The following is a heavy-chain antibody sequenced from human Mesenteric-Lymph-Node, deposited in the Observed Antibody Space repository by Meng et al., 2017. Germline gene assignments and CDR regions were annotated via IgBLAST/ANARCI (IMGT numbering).Heavy chain of an antibody. CDR1: GDSVSSKSAA. D-gene: IGHD1-26*01. CDR2: TYYRSKWYN. Sequence: QVQLXXXGPGLVKPSQTLPLTCAISGDSVSSKSAAWCWIRQSPSRGLEWLGRTYYRSKWYNDYXVSVKSRISINPDTSKNQFXLRLNSVTPEDTAVYYCASTENHFWGQGTLVTVSS. CDR3: ASTENHF. V-gene: IGHV6-1*01. J-gene: IGHJ4*02.